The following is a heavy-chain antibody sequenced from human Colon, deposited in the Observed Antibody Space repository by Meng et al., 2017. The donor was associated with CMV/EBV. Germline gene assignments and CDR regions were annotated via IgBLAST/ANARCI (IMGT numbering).Heavy chain of an antibody. V-gene: IGHV1-2*02. CDR2: INPNSGGT. CDR3: ARDPNVLRFLEWSRRIFDY. Sequence: ASVKVSCKASGYTFTGYYMHWMRQAPGQGLEWMGWINPNSGGTNYAQKFQGRVTMTRDTSISTAYMELSRLRSDDTAVYYCARDPNVLRFLEWSRRIFDYWGQGTLVTVSS. D-gene: IGHD3-3*01. J-gene: IGHJ4*02. CDR1: GYTFTGYY.